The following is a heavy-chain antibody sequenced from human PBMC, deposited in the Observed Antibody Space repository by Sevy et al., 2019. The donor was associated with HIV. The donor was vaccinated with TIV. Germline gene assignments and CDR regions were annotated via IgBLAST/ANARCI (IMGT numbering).Heavy chain of an antibody. Sequence: GGSLRLSCAASGFTFSSYAMHWVRQAPGKGLEWVAVISYDGSNKYYADSVKGRFTISRDNSKNTLYLQMNSLRAEDTAVYYCARVLRYCSGGSCYSVKSYYYYGMDVWGQGTTVTVSS. CDR1: GFTFSSYA. J-gene: IGHJ6*02. D-gene: IGHD2-15*01. V-gene: IGHV3-30-3*01. CDR2: ISYDGSNK. CDR3: ARVLRYCSGGSCYSVKSYYYYGMDV.